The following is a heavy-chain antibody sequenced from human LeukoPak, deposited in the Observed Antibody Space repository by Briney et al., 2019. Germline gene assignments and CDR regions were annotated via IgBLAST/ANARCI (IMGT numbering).Heavy chain of an antibody. CDR1: GGSISSHY. CDR3: ARDDYGVFDAFDV. J-gene: IGHJ3*01. CDR2: IYNSGST. D-gene: IGHD3-16*01. V-gene: IGHV4-59*08. Sequence: SETLSLTCTVSGGSISSHYWSWIRQPPGQGLEWIGYIYNSGSTNYNPSLKTRVTISLDTSKNQFSRHLTSVTAADTAVYFCARDDYGVFDAFDVWGKGTVVTVSS.